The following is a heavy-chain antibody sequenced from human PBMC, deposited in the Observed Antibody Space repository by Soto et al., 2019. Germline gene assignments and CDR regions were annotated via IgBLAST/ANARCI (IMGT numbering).Heavy chain of an antibody. V-gene: IGHV1-18*01. J-gene: IGHJ6*03. CDR1: GYTFTSYG. CDR3: ARDPRYCSSNSCPGDYYYYYMDV. CDR2: ISAYNGNT. D-gene: IGHD2-2*01. Sequence: QVPLVQSGAEVKKPGASVKVSCKASGYTFTSYGISWVRQAPGQGLEWMGWISAYNGNTNYAQKLQGRVTMTTDTSTSTAYMELRSLRSDDTAVYYCARDPRYCSSNSCPGDYYYYYMDVWGKGTTVTVSS.